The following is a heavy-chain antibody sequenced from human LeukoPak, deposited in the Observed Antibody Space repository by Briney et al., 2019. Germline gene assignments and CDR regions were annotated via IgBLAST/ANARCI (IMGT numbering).Heavy chain of an antibody. J-gene: IGHJ4*02. V-gene: IGHV4-59*01. CDR3: ARVGSYCFDY. D-gene: IGHD3-10*01. CDR2: IDYSGST. Sequence: SETLSLTCTVSGGSISSYYWSWIRQPPGKGLEWIGYIDYSGSTNYNPSLKSRVTMSVDTSKHQFSLKLSSVTAADTAVYYCARVGSYCFDYWGQGTLVTVSS. CDR1: GGSISSYY.